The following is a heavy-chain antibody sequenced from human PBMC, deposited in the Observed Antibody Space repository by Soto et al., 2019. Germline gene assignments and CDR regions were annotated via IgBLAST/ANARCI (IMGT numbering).Heavy chain of an antibody. CDR3: AEDKEMPNWFAHYYYGMDV. D-gene: IGHD1-1*01. Sequence: GSLRLSCAASGFTFSSYAMSWVRQAPGKGLEWVSAISGSGGSTYYADSVKGRFTISRDNSKNTLYLQMNSLRAEDTAVYYCAEDKEMPNWFAHYYYGMDVWGQGTTVTVSS. CDR1: GFTFSSYA. CDR2: ISGSGGST. V-gene: IGHV3-23*01. J-gene: IGHJ6*02.